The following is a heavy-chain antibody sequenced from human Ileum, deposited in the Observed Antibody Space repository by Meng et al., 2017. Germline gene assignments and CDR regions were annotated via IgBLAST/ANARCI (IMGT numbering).Heavy chain of an antibody. Sequence: QVQLVQSGAEVKKPGSSAKVSCKASGITFSNYAIGWVRQAPGQGLEWMGQIIPVLGIANYAQNFQGGVTITADKSTSTAYMELSSLRSEDTAVYYCARVSASVTYGMDVWGQGTTVTVSS. CDR2: IIPVLGIA. CDR1: GITFSNYA. D-gene: IGHD4-11*01. V-gene: IGHV1-69*10. CDR3: ARVSASVTYGMDV. J-gene: IGHJ6*02.